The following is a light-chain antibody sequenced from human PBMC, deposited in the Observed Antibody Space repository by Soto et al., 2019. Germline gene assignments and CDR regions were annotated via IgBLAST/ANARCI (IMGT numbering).Light chain of an antibody. Sequence: QSVLTQPRSVSGSLGQSVTISCTGTSSDVGGYNYVSWYQQHPGKAPKLMIYDVSKWPSGVPDRFSGSKSGNTASLTISGLQAEDEADYYCCSYAGNSLWVFGGGTKLTVL. CDR3: CSYAGNSLWV. CDR1: SSDVGGYNY. V-gene: IGLV2-11*01. CDR2: DVS. J-gene: IGLJ3*02.